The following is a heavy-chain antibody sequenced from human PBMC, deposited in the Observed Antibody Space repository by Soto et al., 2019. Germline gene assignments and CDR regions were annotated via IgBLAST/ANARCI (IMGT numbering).Heavy chain of an antibody. CDR3: ASVRGGYYYAMDV. CDR2: IYYSGTT. V-gene: IGHV4-28*01. J-gene: IGHJ6*02. D-gene: IGHD3-10*02. CDR1: GYSISSSNW. Sequence: SETLSLTCAVSGYSISSSNWWGWIRQPPGKGLEWIGYIYYSGTTYYNPSLKSRVTISVDKSKNQFSLKLSSVTAADTAVYYCASVRGGYYYAMDVWGQGTTVTVS.